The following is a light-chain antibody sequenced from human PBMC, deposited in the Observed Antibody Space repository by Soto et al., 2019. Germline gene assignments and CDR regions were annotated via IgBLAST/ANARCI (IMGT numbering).Light chain of an antibody. CDR3: QQYGSSSWT. V-gene: IGKV3-20*01. Sequence: EIVLTQSPGTLSLSPGERATLSCRASQSVRSSYLAWYQQKPGQAPRLLIYAASSRAAGIPDRFTGSGSGTDFTLTISRLEPEDFAVYYCQQYGSSSWTFGQGNKVEIK. CDR1: QSVRSSY. CDR2: AAS. J-gene: IGKJ1*01.